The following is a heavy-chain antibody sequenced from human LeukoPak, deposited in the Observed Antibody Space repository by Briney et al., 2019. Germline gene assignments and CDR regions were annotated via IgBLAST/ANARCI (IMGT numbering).Heavy chain of an antibody. Sequence: GRSLRLSCAASGFTFSSYGMHWARQAPPKGLEWVAVISYDGSNKYYADSVKGRFTISRDNSKNTLYLQMNSLRAEDTAVYYCAKKGRFDYGGQGTLVTVSS. J-gene: IGHJ4*02. CDR1: GFTFSSYG. V-gene: IGHV3-30*18. CDR3: AKKGRFDY. CDR2: ISYDGSNK.